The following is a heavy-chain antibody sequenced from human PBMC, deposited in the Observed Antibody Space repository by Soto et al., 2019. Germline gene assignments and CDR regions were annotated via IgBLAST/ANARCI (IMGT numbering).Heavy chain of an antibody. Sequence: ETLSPTCAVSAGSTSRHYWSWVRQPPGKGLEWIGYIHYSANINYNPSLKSRATISLDTSKNQLSLKLTSVTAADTAVYYCARDELTGGIDVWGQGTTVTVSS. CDR1: AGSTSRHY. J-gene: IGHJ6*02. CDR2: IHYSANI. D-gene: IGHD1-26*01. CDR3: ARDELTGGIDV. V-gene: IGHV4-59*11.